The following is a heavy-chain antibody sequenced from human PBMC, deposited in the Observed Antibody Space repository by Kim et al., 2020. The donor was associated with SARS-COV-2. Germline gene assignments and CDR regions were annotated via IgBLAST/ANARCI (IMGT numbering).Heavy chain of an antibody. Sequence: YNPSLKSRVTISVDTSKNQFSLRLSSVTAADTAVYYCVRDQDDSSGYYDYWGQGTLVTVSS. V-gene: IGHV4-59*01. D-gene: IGHD3-22*01. CDR3: VRDQDDSSGYYDY. J-gene: IGHJ4*02.